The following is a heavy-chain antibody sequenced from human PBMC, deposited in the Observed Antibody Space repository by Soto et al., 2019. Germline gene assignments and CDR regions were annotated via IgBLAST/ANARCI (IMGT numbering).Heavy chain of an antibody. V-gene: IGHV3-53*01. CDR2: IYSGGST. D-gene: IGHD2-2*01. Sequence: EVQLVESGGGLIQPGGSLRLSCAASGFTVSSNYMSWVRQAPGKGLEWVSVIYSGGSTYYADSVKGRFTISRDDSKNTLYLQMNSLRAEDTAVYYCARDAGYCSSTSCFYYYYGMDVWGQGTTVTVSS. J-gene: IGHJ6*02. CDR1: GFTVSSNY. CDR3: ARDAGYCSSTSCFYYYYGMDV.